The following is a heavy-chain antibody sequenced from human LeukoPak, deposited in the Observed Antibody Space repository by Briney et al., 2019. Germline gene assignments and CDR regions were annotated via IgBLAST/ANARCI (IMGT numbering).Heavy chain of an antibody. CDR2: IRSSSDTI. CDR3: ARRRRINYYGSGNLTYYYYYMDV. J-gene: IGHJ6*03. CDR1: GFTFSSYS. D-gene: IGHD3-10*01. Sequence: GGSLRLSCAASGFTFSSYSMNWVRQAPGKGLEWVSYIRSSSDTIYYTDSVKGRFTISRDNAKNSLYLQMNSLRAEDTAVYYCARRRRINYYGSGNLTYYYYYMDVWGKGTTVTVSS. V-gene: IGHV3-48*04.